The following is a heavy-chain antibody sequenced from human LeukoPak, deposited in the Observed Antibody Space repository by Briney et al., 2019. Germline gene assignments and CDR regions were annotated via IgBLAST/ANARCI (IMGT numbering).Heavy chain of an antibody. V-gene: IGHV7-4-1*02. CDR3: ARETVGATPAGYYYYGMDV. CDR2: INTNTGNP. Sequence: ASVKVSCKASGYTFTSYAMNWVRQAPGQGLEWMGWINTNTGNPTYAQGFTGRFVFSLDTSVSTAYLQISSLKAEDTAVYYCARETVGATPAGYYYYGMDVWGQGTTVTVSS. CDR1: GYTFTSYA. D-gene: IGHD1-26*01. J-gene: IGHJ6*02.